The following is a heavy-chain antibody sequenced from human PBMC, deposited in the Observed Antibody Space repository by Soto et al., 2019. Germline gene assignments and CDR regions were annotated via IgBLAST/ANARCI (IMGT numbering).Heavy chain of an antibody. Sequence: QVQLVQSGAEVKKPGASVKVSCKVSGYSFITYGVSWARQAPGQGLDWMGWISTYNGNTKYAERLQGRVTMTTDTNTSSVYMELRSLRSDDTAVYYCARGPTDYHDYSGNYFLDYWGQGTLVTVSS. CDR2: ISTYNGNT. V-gene: IGHV1-18*01. CDR3: ARGPTDYHDYSGNYFLDY. J-gene: IGHJ4*02. D-gene: IGHD3-22*01. CDR1: GYSFITYG.